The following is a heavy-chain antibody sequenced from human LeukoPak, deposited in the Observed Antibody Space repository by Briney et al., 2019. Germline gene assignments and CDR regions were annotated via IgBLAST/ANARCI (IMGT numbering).Heavy chain of an antibody. D-gene: IGHD3-16*02. CDR3: ARVYYDYVWGSYRYYFDY. V-gene: IGHV4-4*07. J-gene: IGHJ4*02. CDR2: IYTSGST. CDR1: GGSISSYY. Sequence: SETLSLTCTVSGGSISSYYWSWIRQPAGKGLEWIGRIYTSGSTNYNPSLKSRVTMSVDTSKNQFSLKLSSVTAADTAVYYCARVYYDYVWGSYRYYFDYWGQGTLVTVSS.